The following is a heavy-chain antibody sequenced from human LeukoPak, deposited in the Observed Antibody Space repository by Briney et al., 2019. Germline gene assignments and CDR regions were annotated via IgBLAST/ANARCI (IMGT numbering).Heavy chain of an antibody. D-gene: IGHD3-3*02. CDR2: IYYSGST. J-gene: IGHJ4*02. Sequence: SETLSLTCTVSGGSISSGGYYWSWIRQHPGKGLEWIGYIYYSGSTYYNPSLKSRVTISVDTSKNQFSLKLSSVTAADTAVYYCAARQRITIGYWGQGTLVTVSS. CDR1: GGSISSGGYY. CDR3: AARQRITIGY. V-gene: IGHV4-31*03.